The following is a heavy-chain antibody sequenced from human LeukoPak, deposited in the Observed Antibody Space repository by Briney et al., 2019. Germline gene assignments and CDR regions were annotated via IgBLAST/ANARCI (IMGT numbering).Heavy chain of an antibody. J-gene: IGHJ3*02. D-gene: IGHD3-22*01. Sequence: ASVKVSCKASGGTFSSYAISWVRQAPGQGLEWMGGIIPIFGTANYAQKFQGRVTITADKSASTAYMELSSLRSEDTAVYYCARGYYDSSGYQAFDIWGQGTMVTVSS. CDR2: IIPIFGTA. V-gene: IGHV1-69*06. CDR1: GGTFSSYA. CDR3: ARGYYDSSGYQAFDI.